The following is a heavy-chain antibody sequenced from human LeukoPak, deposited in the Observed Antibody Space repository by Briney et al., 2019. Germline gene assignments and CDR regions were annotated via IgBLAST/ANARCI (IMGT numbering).Heavy chain of an antibody. CDR2: IKDDSTSI. J-gene: IGHJ3*02. D-gene: IGHD3-10*01. V-gene: IGHV3-48*01. CDR1: GFTLSTYS. Sequence: PGGSLRLSCAASGFTLSTYSMHWVRQAPGKGLEWVSYIKDDSTSIQYAGSVKGRFTVSRDNAKNSLYLQMNSLRAEDTAVYYCLTTMVRGVIRDDAFDIWGQGTMVTVSS. CDR3: LTTMVRGVIRDDAFDI.